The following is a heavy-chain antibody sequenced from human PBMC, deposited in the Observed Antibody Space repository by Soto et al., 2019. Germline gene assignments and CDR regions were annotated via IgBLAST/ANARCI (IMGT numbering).Heavy chain of an antibody. CDR2: FDPEDGET. V-gene: IGHV1-24*01. J-gene: IGHJ4*02. D-gene: IGHD1-26*01. CDR3: ATSLVGANPFAY. Sequence: ASVKVSCKVSGYTLTELSMHWVRQAPGKGLEWMGGFDPEDGETIYAQKFQGRVTMTEDTSTDTAYMELSSLRSEDTAVYYCATSLVGANPFAYWGQGTLVTVSS. CDR1: GYTLTELS.